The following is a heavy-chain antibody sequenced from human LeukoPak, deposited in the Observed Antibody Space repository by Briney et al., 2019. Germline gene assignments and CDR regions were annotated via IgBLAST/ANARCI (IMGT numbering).Heavy chain of an antibody. CDR1: GFTFSSYA. D-gene: IGHD1-26*01. CDR2: ISGSGGST. CDR3: AKEAIVEGRIDY. V-gene: IGHV3-23*01. Sequence: SGGSLRLSCAATGFTFSSYAMSWVRQAPGKGLEWVSAISGSGGSTYYADSVKGRFTISRDNSKNTLYLQINSLRAEDTAVYYCAKEAIVEGRIDYWGQGTLVTVSS. J-gene: IGHJ4*02.